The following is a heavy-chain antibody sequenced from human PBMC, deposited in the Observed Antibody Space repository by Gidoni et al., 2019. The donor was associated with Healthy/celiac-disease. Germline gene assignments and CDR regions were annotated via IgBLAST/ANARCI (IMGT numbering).Heavy chain of an antibody. Sequence: EVQLVESGGGLVKPGGSLRLSCAASGFTFSSYSLNWVRQAPGKGLEWVSSISSSSSYIYYADSVKGRFTISRDNAKNSLYLQMNSLRAEDTAVYYCARGAWVEYSSSSGGYYYGMDVWGQGTTVTVSS. CDR2: ISSSSSYI. J-gene: IGHJ6*02. D-gene: IGHD6-6*01. CDR1: GFTFSSYS. CDR3: ARGAWVEYSSSSGGYYYGMDV. V-gene: IGHV3-21*01.